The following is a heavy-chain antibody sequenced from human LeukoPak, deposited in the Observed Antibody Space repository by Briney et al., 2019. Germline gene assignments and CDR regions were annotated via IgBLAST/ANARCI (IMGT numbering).Heavy chain of an antibody. Sequence: PGGSLRLSCAASGFTFSSYGMHWVRQAPGKGLEWVAVISYDGSNKYYADSVKGRFTISRDNSKNTLYLQMNSLRVEDTAVYYCAKKYSTGLDPWGQGTLVTVSS. CDR3: AKKYSTGLDP. CDR1: GFTFSSYG. V-gene: IGHV3-30*18. J-gene: IGHJ5*02. CDR2: ISYDGSNK. D-gene: IGHD1-26*01.